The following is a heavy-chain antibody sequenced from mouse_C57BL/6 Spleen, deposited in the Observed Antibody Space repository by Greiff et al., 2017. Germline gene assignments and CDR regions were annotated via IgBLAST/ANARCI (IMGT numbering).Heavy chain of an antibody. CDR2: INPNNGGT. Sequence: VQLQQSGPELVKPGASVKISCKASGYTFTDYYMNWVKQSPGKSLEWIGDINPNNGGTSYNQKFKGKATLTVDTSSSTAYMALRSLTSEDSAVYYWASPYYSKIDYYAMDYWGQGTSVTVSS. J-gene: IGHJ4*01. CDR1: GYTFTDYY. V-gene: IGHV1-26*01. CDR3: ASPYYSKIDYYAMDY. D-gene: IGHD2-5*01.